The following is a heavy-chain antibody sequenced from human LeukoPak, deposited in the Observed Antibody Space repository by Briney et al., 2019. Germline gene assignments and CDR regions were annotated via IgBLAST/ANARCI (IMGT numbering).Heavy chain of an antibody. J-gene: IGHJ4*02. CDR1: GFTFSSYG. CDR2: IWYDGSNK. D-gene: IGHD2-2*01. Sequence: GGSLRLSCAASGFTFSSYGMHWVRQAPGKGLEWVAVIWYDGSNKYYADSVKGRFTISKDNSKNTLYLQMNSLRAEDTAVYYCAKSFVVVPAASDYWGQGTLVTVSS. V-gene: IGHV3-33*06. CDR3: AKSFVVVPAASDY.